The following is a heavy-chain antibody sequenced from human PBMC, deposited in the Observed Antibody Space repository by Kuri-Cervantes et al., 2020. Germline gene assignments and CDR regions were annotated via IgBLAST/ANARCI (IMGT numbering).Heavy chain of an antibody. D-gene: IGHD3-10*01. CDR1: GYTFTSYG. Sequence: ASVKVSCKASGYTFTSYGISWVRQAPGQGLEWMGWISAYNGNTNYAQKLQGRVTMTTDTSTSTAYMELSSLRSEDTAVYYCARKNYGSGSRGYYFDYWGQGTLVTVSS. V-gene: IGHV1-18*01. CDR3: ARKNYGSGSRGYYFDY. CDR2: ISAYNGNT. J-gene: IGHJ4*02.